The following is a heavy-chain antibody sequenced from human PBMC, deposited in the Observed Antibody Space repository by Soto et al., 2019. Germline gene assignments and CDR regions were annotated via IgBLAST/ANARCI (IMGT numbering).Heavy chain of an antibody. CDR3: ARRVYGSGSYIGSDY. Sequence: QLQLQESGPGLVKPSETLSLTCTVSGGSISSSSYYWGWIRQPPGKGLEWIGSIYYSGSTYYNPSLKSRVTISVDTSKNQFSLKLSSVTAADTAVYYCARRVYGSGSYIGSDYWGQGTLVTVSS. V-gene: IGHV4-39*01. D-gene: IGHD3-10*01. CDR1: GGSISSSSYY. CDR2: IYYSGST. J-gene: IGHJ4*02.